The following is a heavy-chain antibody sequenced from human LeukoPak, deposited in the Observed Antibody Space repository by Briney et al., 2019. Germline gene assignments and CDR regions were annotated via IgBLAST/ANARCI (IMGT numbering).Heavy chain of an antibody. CDR2: IYYSGST. J-gene: IGHJ4*02. CDR1: GGSISSSSYY. Sequence: PSETLSLTCTVSGGSISSSSYYWGWIRQPPGKGLEWIGSIYYSGSTYYNPSLKSRVTISVDTSKNQFSLKLSSVTAADTAVYYCARDQPYGGSIAYWGQGTLVTVSS. D-gene: IGHD4-23*01. CDR3: ARDQPYGGSIAY. V-gene: IGHV4-39*07.